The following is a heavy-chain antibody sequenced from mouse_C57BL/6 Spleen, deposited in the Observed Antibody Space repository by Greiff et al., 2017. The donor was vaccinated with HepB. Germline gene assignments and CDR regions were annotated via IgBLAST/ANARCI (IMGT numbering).Heavy chain of an antibody. CDR1: GYAFSSYW. D-gene: IGHD1-1*01. CDR2: IYPGDGDT. J-gene: IGHJ1*03. V-gene: IGHV1-80*01. Sequence: QVQLKQSGAELVKPGASVKISCKASGYAFSSYWMNWVKQRPGKGLEWIGQIYPGDGDTNYNGKFKGKATLTADKSTSTAYMQLSSLTSEDSAVYFCANYYGSSYGYFDVWGTGTTVTVSS. CDR3: ANYYGSSYGYFDV.